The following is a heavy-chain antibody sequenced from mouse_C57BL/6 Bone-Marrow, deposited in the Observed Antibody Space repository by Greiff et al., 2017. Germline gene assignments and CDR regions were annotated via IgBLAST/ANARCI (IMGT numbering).Heavy chain of an antibody. Sequence: VQLQQSGPVLVKPGASVKMSCKASGYTFTDYYMNWVKQSHGKSLEWIGVINPYNGGTSYNQKFKGKATLTVDKSSSTAYMELNSLTSEDSAVYYGARDYGSSYYFDYWGQGTTLTVSS. CDR1: GYTFTDYY. D-gene: IGHD1-1*01. J-gene: IGHJ2*01. V-gene: IGHV1-19*01. CDR2: INPYNGGT. CDR3: ARDYGSSYYFDY.